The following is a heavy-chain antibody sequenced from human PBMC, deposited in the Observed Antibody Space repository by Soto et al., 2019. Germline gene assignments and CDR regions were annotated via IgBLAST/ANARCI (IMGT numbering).Heavy chain of an antibody. J-gene: IGHJ4*02. CDR1: GGSISSSSYY. CDR3: ARDTDCSSTSCYSDY. CDR2: IYYSGST. Sequence: SETLSLTCTVSGGSISSSSYYWGWIRQPPGKGLEWIGSIYYSGSTYYNPSLKSRVTISVDTSKNQFSLKLSSVTAADMSVYYCARDTDCSSTSCYSDYWGQGTLVTVSS. D-gene: IGHD2-2*01. V-gene: IGHV4-39*07.